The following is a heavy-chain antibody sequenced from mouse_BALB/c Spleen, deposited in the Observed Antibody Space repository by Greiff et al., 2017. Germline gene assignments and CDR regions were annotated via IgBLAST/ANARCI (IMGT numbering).Heavy chain of an antibody. Sequence: VQLQESGPELVRPGVSVKISCKGSGYTFTDYAMHWVKQSHAKSLEWIGVISTYYGNTNYNQKFKGKATMTVDKSSSTAYMELARLTSEDSAIYYCARGDRYDGNYAMDYWGQGTLVTVSA. CDR2: ISTYYGNT. V-gene: IGHV1-67*01. D-gene: IGHD2-14*01. CDR1: GYTFTDYA. J-gene: IGHJ3*01. CDR3: ARGDRYDGNYAMDY.